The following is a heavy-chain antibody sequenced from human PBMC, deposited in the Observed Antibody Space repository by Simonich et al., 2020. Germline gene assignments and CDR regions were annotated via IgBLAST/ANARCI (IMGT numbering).Heavy chain of an antibody. CDR1: GYTFTGYY. V-gene: IGHV1-2*02. CDR2: INPNRGGT. CDR3: ARGPRWTGDDAFDI. J-gene: IGHJ3*02. D-gene: IGHD7-27*01. Sequence: QVQLVQSGAEVKKPGASVKVSCKASGYTFTGYYMHWVRQAPGKGLEWVGWINPNRGGTNYAQKFQGRGTMTRDTSISTAYMELSRLRSDDTAVYYCARGPRWTGDDAFDIWGQGTMVTVSS.